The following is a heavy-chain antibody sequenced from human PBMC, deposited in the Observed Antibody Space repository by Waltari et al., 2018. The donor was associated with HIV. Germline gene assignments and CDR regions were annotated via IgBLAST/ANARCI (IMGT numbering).Heavy chain of an antibody. V-gene: IGHV4-4*07. CDR1: GGAIGSYY. CDR3: ARDVLEQLLGMDV. Sequence: QVQLQEPGPGLVKPSETLSLPCTVSGGAIGSYYWSWIRQPAGKGLEWIGRIYTSGSTNYNPSLKSRVTMSVDTSKNQFSLKLSSVTAADTAVYYCARDVLEQLLGMDVWGQGTTVTVSS. J-gene: IGHJ6*02. CDR2: IYTSGST. D-gene: IGHD6-6*01.